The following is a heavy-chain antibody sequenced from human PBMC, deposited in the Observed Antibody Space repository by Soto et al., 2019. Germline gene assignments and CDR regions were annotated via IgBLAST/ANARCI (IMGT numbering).Heavy chain of an antibody. CDR3: ARDLLGATFDY. Sequence: EVQLVESGGGLVQPGGSLRLSCAASGFTFSSYWMSWVRQAPGKGLEWVANIKQDGSEKYYVDTVKGRFTISRDNAKNSLYLQMNSLRAEDTAVYYCARDLLGATFDYWGQGTLVTVSS. CDR2: IKQDGSEK. J-gene: IGHJ4*02. V-gene: IGHV3-7*05. CDR1: GFTFSSYW.